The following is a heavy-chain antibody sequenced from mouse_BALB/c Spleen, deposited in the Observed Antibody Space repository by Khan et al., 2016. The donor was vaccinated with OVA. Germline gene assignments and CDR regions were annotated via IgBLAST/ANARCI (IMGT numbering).Heavy chain of an antibody. J-gene: IGHJ4*01. CDR3: AKFTPDYYSMDY. V-gene: IGHV2-3*01. D-gene: IGHD1-1*01. Sequence: VQLQELGPGLVAPSQSLSITCTVSGFSLTNYGVNWVRQPPGKGLEWLGVMWADGSTNFHSALQSRLIYSKDNSQSQVFLELNRLQTDDTATYYCAKFTPDYYSMDYWGQGTSVTVSS. CDR2: MWADGST. CDR1: GFSLTNYG.